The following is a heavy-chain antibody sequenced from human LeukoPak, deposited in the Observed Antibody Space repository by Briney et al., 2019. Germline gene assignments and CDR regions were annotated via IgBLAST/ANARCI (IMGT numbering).Heavy chain of an antibody. Sequence: PGGSLRLSCAASGFTFSSYAMSWVRQAPGKGLEWVSAISGSGGSTYYADSVKGRFTISRDNSKNTLYLQMNSLRAEDTAVYYCVRGATYYYDSSGNPAFDIWGRGTMVTVSS. V-gene: IGHV3-23*01. D-gene: IGHD3-22*01. CDR1: GFTFSSYA. CDR3: VRGATYYYDSSGNPAFDI. J-gene: IGHJ3*02. CDR2: ISGSGGST.